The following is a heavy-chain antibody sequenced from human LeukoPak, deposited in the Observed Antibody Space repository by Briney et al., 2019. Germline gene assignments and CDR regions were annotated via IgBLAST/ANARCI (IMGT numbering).Heavy chain of an antibody. CDR3: ARAYSSSWHAY. V-gene: IGHV4-59*11. J-gene: IGHJ4*02. CDR2: TYYSGST. CDR1: GGSISSHY. Sequence: SETLSLTCTVSGGSISSHYWSWIRQPPGKGLEWIGYTYYSGSTNYNPSLKSRVTISVDTSKNQFSLKLSSVTAADTAVYYCARAYSSSWHAYWGQGTLVTVSS. D-gene: IGHD6-13*01.